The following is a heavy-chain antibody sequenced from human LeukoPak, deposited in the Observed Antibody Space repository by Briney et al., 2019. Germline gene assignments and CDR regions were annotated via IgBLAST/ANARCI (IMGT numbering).Heavy chain of an antibody. Sequence: GGSLRLSCAASGFTFSSYSMSWVRQPPGNGLEWVTVISASGSTTDYADSVKGRFTISRDNSKNTLYLQMNSLRVDDTAVYYCAKEYPTGVGYNWVDPWGQGTLVTVSS. D-gene: IGHD4-23*01. CDR2: ISASGSTT. CDR3: AKEYPTGVGYNWVDP. V-gene: IGHV3-23*01. CDR1: GFTFSSYS. J-gene: IGHJ5*02.